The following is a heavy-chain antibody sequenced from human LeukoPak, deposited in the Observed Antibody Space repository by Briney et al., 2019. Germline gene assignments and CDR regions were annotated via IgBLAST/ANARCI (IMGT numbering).Heavy chain of an antibody. D-gene: IGHD4-11*01. V-gene: IGHV4-4*07. CDR3: ARDFLLQSEGLFDY. J-gene: IGHJ4*02. CDR2: FYISGST. CDR1: GGSISSYY. Sequence: ASETLSLTCTVSGGSISSYYWSWIRQPTGKGLEWIGRFYISGSTNYNPSLKSRVTMSVDTSKNQFSLRLNSVTAADTAVYYCARDFLLQSEGLFDYWGQGTLVTVSS.